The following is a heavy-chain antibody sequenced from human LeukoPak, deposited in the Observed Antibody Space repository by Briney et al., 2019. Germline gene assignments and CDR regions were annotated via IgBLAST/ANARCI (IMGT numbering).Heavy chain of an antibody. Sequence: GASVKVSCKASGYIFTGYYMHWVRQAPGQGLEWMGRINPNSGGTNYAQKFQGRVTMTRDTSISTAYMELSRLRSDDTAVYYCAREERLAEHDAFDIWGQGTMVTVSS. CDR1: GYIFTGYY. V-gene: IGHV1-2*06. D-gene: IGHD3-3*01. J-gene: IGHJ3*02. CDR3: AREERLAEHDAFDI. CDR2: INPNSGGT.